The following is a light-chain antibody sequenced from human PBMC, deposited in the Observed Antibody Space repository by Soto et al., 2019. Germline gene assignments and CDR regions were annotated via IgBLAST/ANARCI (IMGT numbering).Light chain of an antibody. Sequence: QSALTQPPSASGSPGQSVAISCTGTSSDVGGYNYVSWYQQHPGKAPKLMIYEVNKRPSGVPDRFSGSKSGNTASLTVSGLQAEDESDYYCSSYAGSSHVFGTGTNLTVL. J-gene: IGLJ1*01. CDR1: SSDVGGYNY. CDR3: SSYAGSSHV. V-gene: IGLV2-8*01. CDR2: EVN.